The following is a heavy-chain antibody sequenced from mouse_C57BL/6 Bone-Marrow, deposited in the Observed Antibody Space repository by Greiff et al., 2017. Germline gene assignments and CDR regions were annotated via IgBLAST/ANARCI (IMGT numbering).Heavy chain of an antibody. CDR1: GYAFSSYW. CDR3: ARVYDGYYAWYFDV. CDR2: IYPGDGDT. V-gene: IGHV1-80*01. D-gene: IGHD2-3*01. J-gene: IGHJ1*03. Sequence: VQLQQSGAELVKPGASVKISCKASGYAFSSYWMNWVKQRPGKGLEWIGQIYPGDGDTNYNGKFKGKATLTADKSSSTAYMQLSSLTSEDSAVYFCARVYDGYYAWYFDVWGTGTTVTVSS.